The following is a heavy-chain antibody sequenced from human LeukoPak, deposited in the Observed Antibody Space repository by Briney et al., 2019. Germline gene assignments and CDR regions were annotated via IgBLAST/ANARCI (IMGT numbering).Heavy chain of an antibody. Sequence: EASVKVSCKASGYTFTNYGISWVRQAPGQGLEWMGWISANYGNTNYAQNLQGRVTMTTDTSTSTAYMDLRSLRSDDTAVYYCARGPMVGPTRGDYWGQGTLVTVSS. J-gene: IGHJ4*02. CDR3: ARGPMVGPTRGDY. CDR1: GYTFTNYG. V-gene: IGHV1-18*01. CDR2: ISANYGNT. D-gene: IGHD1-26*01.